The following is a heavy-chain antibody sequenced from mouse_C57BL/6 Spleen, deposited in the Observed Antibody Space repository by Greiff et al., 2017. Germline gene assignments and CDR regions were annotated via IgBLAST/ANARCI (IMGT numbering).Heavy chain of an antibody. Sequence: DVKLVESGGDLVKPGGSLKLSCAASGFTFSSYGMSWVRQTPDKRLEWVATISSGGSYTYYPDSVKGRFTISRDNAKNTLYLQMSSLKSEDTAMYYCARPYDYDYWGQGTTLAVSS. D-gene: IGHD2-4*01. CDR3: ARPYDYDY. CDR2: ISSGGSYT. J-gene: IGHJ2*01. CDR1: GFTFSSYG. V-gene: IGHV5-6*02.